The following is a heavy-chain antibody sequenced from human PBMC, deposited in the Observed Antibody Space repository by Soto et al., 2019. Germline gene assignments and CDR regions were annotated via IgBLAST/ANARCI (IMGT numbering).Heavy chain of an antibody. V-gene: IGHV3-48*02. J-gene: IGHJ4*01. CDR3: ARLPKGSVVTG. Sequence: GESLRLSCVGSGFSFRDHSMNWVRQPPGKGLQWISYISSSSENIYYADSVKGRFTVSRDNAKNTLFLQMNSLRDDDSAIYYCARLPKGSVVTGWGQGSLVTVSS. CDR2: ISSSSENI. CDR1: GFSFRDHS. D-gene: IGHD2-21*02.